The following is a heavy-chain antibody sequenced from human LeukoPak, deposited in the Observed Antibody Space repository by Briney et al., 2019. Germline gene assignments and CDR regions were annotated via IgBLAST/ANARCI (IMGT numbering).Heavy chain of an antibody. Sequence: SETLSLTCTVSGGSVSSGSYYWSWIRQPPGKGLEWIGYIYYSGSTNYNPSLKSRVTISVDTSKNQFSLKLSSVTAADTAVYYCARGKGKGYSNGLFSYWGQGTLVTVSS. J-gene: IGHJ4*02. V-gene: IGHV4-61*01. CDR2: IYYSGST. CDR1: GGSVSSGSYY. CDR3: ARGKGKGYSNGLFSY. D-gene: IGHD3-9*01.